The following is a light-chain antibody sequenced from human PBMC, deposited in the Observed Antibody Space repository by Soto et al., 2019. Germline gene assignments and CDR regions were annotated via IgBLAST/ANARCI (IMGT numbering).Light chain of an antibody. CDR1: SSDVGGYNY. CDR2: DVS. V-gene: IGLV2-14*01. Sequence: QSALTQPASVSGSPGQSITISCTGTSSDVGGYNYVSWYQQHPGKATKLMINDVSNRPSGVSNRIFGSKSGNTASLTISGLQAEDEADYYCSSYTSSSTYVFGTGTKVTVL. J-gene: IGLJ1*01. CDR3: SSYTSSSTYV.